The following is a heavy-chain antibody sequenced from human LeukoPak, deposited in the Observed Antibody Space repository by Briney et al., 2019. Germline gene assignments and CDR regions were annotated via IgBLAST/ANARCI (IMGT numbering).Heavy chain of an antibody. V-gene: IGHV4-59*01. Sequence: SETLSLSCTGSGGSISSYYGSWIRQPPGKGLGWIGYIYYSGSTNYNPSLKSRVAISVDTSKNQFSLKLSSVTAADTAVYYCARGVAAAGSYYFDYWGQGTLVTVSS. CDR1: GGSISSYY. D-gene: IGHD6-13*01. J-gene: IGHJ4*02. CDR2: IYYSGST. CDR3: ARGVAAAGSYYFDY.